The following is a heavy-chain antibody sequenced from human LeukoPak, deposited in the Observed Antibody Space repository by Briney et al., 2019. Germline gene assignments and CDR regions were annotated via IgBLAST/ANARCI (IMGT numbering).Heavy chain of an antibody. CDR2: ISAGNGNT. V-gene: IGHV1-3*01. CDR3: ARDSGSGNNDY. J-gene: IGHJ4*02. Sequence: GASVKVSCKTSGGTFSSSAVSWVRQAPGQGLEWMGWISAGNGNTKYSQNFQGRVTFISNTSATTAFMELSSLRSEDAAVYYCARDSGSGNNDYWGQGTLVTVSS. CDR1: GGTFSSSA. D-gene: IGHD1-26*01.